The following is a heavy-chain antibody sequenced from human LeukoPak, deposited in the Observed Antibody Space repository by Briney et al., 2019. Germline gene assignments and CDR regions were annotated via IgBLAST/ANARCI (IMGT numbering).Heavy chain of an antibody. CDR2: IYDSGTT. Sequence: NPSETPSLTCTVPGASIIDYYYSWIRQPPGKGLEWIGYIYDSGTTNYNPSLQSRVTISVDTSKNQFSLRLSSVTAADTAVYYCARCLAAQKFDYWGQGTLVTVSS. V-gene: IGHV4-59*01. CDR1: GASIIDYY. CDR3: ARCLAAQKFDY. D-gene: IGHD6-6*01. J-gene: IGHJ4*02.